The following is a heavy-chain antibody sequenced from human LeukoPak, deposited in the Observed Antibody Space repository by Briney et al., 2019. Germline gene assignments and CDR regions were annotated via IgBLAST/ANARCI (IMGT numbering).Heavy chain of an antibody. CDR2: ISSSGSTI. CDR1: GFTFSSYE. CDR3: ARHRGIADRPGWLDF. J-gene: IGHJ4*02. Sequence: PGGSLRLSCAASGFTFSSYEMNWVRQAPEKGLEWVSYISSSGSTIHYADAVKGRFTISRDNAKRALYLQMSSLRVEDTAVYYCARHRGIADRPGWLDFSGRGILVSVSS. V-gene: IGHV3-48*03. D-gene: IGHD6-6*01.